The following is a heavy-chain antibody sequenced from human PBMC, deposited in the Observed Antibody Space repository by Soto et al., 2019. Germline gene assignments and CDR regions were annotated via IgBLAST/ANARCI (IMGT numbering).Heavy chain of an antibody. CDR1: GFTFSSYA. V-gene: IGHV3-23*01. CDR2: ICGSGDST. J-gene: IGHJ4*02. Sequence: GGSLRLSCAASGFTFSSYAMSWVRQAPAKGLEWVSAICGSGDSTYYADSVKGRFTISRDNSKNTRYLQMNSLRDEDTAVYYGAKDLRRAVAGKLGIFDYWGQGTLVTVAS. D-gene: IGHD6-19*01. CDR3: AKDLRRAVAGKLGIFDY.